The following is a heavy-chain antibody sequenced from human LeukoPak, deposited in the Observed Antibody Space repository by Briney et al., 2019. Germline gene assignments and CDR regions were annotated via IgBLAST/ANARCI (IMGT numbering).Heavy chain of an antibody. V-gene: IGHV3-66*02. CDR1: GFTVSGNY. D-gene: IGHD2-2*01. Sequence: GGSLRLSCAASGFTVSGNYMSWVRQAPGKGLEWVSLIYSSGTTYYADSVKGRFTISRDNSKNTLYVQMNSLRAEDTAVYYCAGNNRDASPNYWGQGTLVTVSS. CDR2: IYSSGTT. J-gene: IGHJ4*02. CDR3: AGNNRDASPNY.